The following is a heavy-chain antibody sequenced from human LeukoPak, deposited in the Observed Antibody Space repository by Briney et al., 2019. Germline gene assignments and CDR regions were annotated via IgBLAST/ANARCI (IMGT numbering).Heavy chain of an antibody. V-gene: IGHV4-61*08. CDR1: GASVSSGGYY. Sequence: PSETLSLTCTVSGASVSSGGYYWSWLRQPPGKGLEWIGYIYYSGSTNYNPSLKSRVTISGDTSKNQFSLKVSSVTAADTAVYYCARRGGSGRIFDYWGRGTLVTVSS. D-gene: IGHD3-10*01. J-gene: IGHJ4*02. CDR3: ARRGGSGRIFDY. CDR2: IYYSGST.